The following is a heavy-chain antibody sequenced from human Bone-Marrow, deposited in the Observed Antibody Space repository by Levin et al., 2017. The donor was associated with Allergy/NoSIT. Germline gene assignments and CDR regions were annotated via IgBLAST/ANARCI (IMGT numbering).Heavy chain of an antibody. J-gene: IGHJ4*02. D-gene: IGHD5-24*01. V-gene: IGHV3-11*01. Sequence: LSLTCAASGFTFSDYYMSWIRQAPGKGLEWVSYISTGDTTIDYVDSVKGRFTISRDNAQNSLYLRMNSLRAEDTAVYYCARVQDGSTFDSWGQGTLVIVSS. CDR3: ARVQDGSTFDS. CDR2: ISTGDTTI. CDR1: GFTFSDYY.